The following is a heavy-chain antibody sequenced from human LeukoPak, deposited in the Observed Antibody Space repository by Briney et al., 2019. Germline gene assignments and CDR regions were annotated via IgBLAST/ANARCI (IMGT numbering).Heavy chain of an antibody. V-gene: IGHV3-7*03. CDR2: IKQDGSEK. CDR3: ARFYGDYTPGSFDY. CDR1: GFTFSSYW. Sequence: PGGSLRLSCAASGFTFSSYWMSWVRQAPGKGLEWVANIKQDGSEKHYVDSVKGRFTISRDNAKNSLYLQMNSLRAEDTAVYYCARFYGDYTPGSFDYWGQGTLVTVSS. D-gene: IGHD4-17*01. J-gene: IGHJ4*02.